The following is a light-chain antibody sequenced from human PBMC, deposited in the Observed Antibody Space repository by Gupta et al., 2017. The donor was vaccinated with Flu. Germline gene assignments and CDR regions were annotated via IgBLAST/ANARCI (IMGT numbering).Light chain of an antibody. J-gene: IGKJ4*01. CDR3: QQYNSFPLT. CDR2: AAS. Sequence: DIQMTQSPSSLYASVGDRVTITCRASQGISTYLAWFQQKPGRAPQSLIYAASRLQSGVPSKFSGSGSGTDFTLTISSLQPEDFATYYCQQYNSFPLTFGGGTKVEI. V-gene: IGKV1-16*02. CDR1: QGISTY.